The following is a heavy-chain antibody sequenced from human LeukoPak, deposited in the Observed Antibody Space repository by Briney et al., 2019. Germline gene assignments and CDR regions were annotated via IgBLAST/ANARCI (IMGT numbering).Heavy chain of an antibody. Sequence: GGSLRLSCAASGFTSSIYAMRWIRQAPGKGLEWVSYISSSGSTIYYTDSVKGRFTVSRDNAKNSLYLQMNSLRAEDTAVYYCAIGQDYSYHYYMDVWGKGTTVTVSS. V-gene: IGHV3-11*04. CDR1: GFTSSIYA. J-gene: IGHJ6*03. CDR2: ISSSGSTI. CDR3: AIGQDYSYHYYMDV.